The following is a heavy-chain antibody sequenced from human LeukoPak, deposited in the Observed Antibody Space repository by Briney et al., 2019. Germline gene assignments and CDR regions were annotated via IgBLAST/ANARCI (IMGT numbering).Heavy chain of an antibody. CDR2: ITSTGRHI. V-gene: IGHV3-21*01. D-gene: IGHD4-23*01. CDR3: ARVRSVGGNPHAFDI. CDR1: RFIFSDYS. J-gene: IGHJ3*02. Sequence: GGSLRLSCAASRFIFSDYSMNWVRQAPGKGLEWVSSITSTGRHIYYADSVKGRFTISRDNGKSSLFLQMNSLRAEDTAVYYCARVRSVGGNPHAFDIWGQGTMVTVSS.